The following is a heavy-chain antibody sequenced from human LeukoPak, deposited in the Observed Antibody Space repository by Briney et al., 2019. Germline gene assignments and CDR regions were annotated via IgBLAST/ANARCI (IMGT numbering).Heavy chain of an antibody. CDR3: ARDGITYYYDSSGYFYA. Sequence: GGSLRLSCAASGFTFSDYYMSWIRQAPGKGLEWVSYISSSGSTIYYADSVKGRFTISRDNARNSLYLQMNSLRAEDTAVYYCARDGITYYYDSSGYFYAWGQGTLVTVSS. D-gene: IGHD3-22*01. V-gene: IGHV3-11*04. CDR2: ISSSGSTI. J-gene: IGHJ5*02. CDR1: GFTFSDYY.